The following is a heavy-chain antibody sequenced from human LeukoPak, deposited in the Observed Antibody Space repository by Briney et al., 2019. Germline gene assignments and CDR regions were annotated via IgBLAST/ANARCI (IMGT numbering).Heavy chain of an antibody. D-gene: IGHD1-26*01. V-gene: IGHV4-34*01. CDR3: ARHGRSYYGGYWFDP. CDR1: GGSFSGYY. Sequence: TSETLSLTCAVYGGSFSGYYWSWIRQPPGKGLEWIGEINHSGSTNHNPSLKSRVTISVDTSKNQFSLKLSSVTAADTAVYYCARHGRSYYGGYWFDPWGQGTLVTVSS. CDR2: INHSGST. J-gene: IGHJ5*02.